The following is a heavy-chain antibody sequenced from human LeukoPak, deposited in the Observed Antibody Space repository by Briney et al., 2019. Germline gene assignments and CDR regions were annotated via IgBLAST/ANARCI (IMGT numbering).Heavy chain of an antibody. CDR3: ARSQKSVYWYFDL. V-gene: IGHV4-34*01. J-gene: IGHJ2*01. CDR1: GGSFSGYY. CDR2: INHSGTY. Sequence: SETLSLTCAVYGGSFSGYYWSWVRLPPEKGLEWIGEINHSGTYNYNPSLKSRVTISVDTSKNQFSLKLASVTAADTAVYYCARSQKSVYWYFDLWGRGTLVTVSS.